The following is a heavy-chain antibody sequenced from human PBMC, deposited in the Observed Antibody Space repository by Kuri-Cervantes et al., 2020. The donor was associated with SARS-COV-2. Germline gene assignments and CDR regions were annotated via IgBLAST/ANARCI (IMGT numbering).Heavy chain of an antibody. CDR1: GGTFSSYA. CDR2: IIPIFGTA. V-gene: IGHV1-69*06. D-gene: IGHD4-17*01. CDR3: ARLSGLSTVTTPCPY. Sequence: SVKVSCKASGGTFSSYAISWVRQAPGQGLEWMGGIIPIFGTANYAQKFQGRVTITADKSTSTAYMELSSLRSEDTAVYYCARLSGLSTVTTPCPYWGQGTLVTVSS. J-gene: IGHJ4*02.